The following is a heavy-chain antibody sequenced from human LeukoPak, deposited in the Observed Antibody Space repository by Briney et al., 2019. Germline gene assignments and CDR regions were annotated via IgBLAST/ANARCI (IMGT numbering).Heavy chain of an antibody. CDR2: INGGSI. J-gene: IGHJ4*02. D-gene: IGHD2-15*01. V-gene: IGHV3-20*04. CDR3: ARDSVVGVATRDY. Sequence: GGSLRLSCAASAFNFDDYGMSWVRQVPGKGLEWVSGINGGSIGYADSVKGRFTISRDNAKNSLYLQMNSLRVEDTAFYYCARDSVVGVATRDYWGQGTLVTVSS. CDR1: AFNFDDYG.